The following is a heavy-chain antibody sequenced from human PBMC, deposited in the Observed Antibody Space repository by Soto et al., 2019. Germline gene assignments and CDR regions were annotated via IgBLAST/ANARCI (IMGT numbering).Heavy chain of an antibody. CDR2: ISAYNGNT. D-gene: IGHD3-9*01. V-gene: IGHV1-18*04. Sequence: ASAKLSSKASGYTFTSYGISWVRQAPGQGLEWMGWISAYNGNTNYAQKLPGRVTMTTDTSTSTAYMDLRSLRSDDTAVYYCARGLNPYYYILTGYLHWGQGTLVTVSS. CDR3: ARGLNPYYYILTGYLH. CDR1: GYTFTSYG. J-gene: IGHJ4*02.